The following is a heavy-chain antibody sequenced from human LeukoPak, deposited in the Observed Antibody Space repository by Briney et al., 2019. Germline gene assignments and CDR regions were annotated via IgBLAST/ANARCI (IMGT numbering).Heavy chain of an antibody. CDR1: GFTFSSYG. CDR2: VSGSGGST. Sequence: GGSLRLSCAASGFTFSSYGMSWVRQAPGKGLDSVSAVSGSGGSTNYADSVTGRFTISRDNSKNTLYLLMNSLRVEDTAVYYCAKGGSAWSLFDYWGQGTLVTVSS. V-gene: IGHV3-23*01. D-gene: IGHD6-19*01. J-gene: IGHJ4*02. CDR3: AKGGSAWSLFDY.